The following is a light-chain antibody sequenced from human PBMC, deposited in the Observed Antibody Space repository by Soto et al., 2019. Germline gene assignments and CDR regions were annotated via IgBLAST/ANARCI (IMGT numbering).Light chain of an antibody. J-gene: IGLJ2*01. CDR2: DVT. V-gene: IGLV2-14*03. CDR1: SSDVGGYNY. Sequence: QSALTQPASVSGSPGQSITISCTGTSSDVGGYNYVSWYQHHPGKAPKLMLYDVTNRSSGVSNRFSSSKSGNTASLTISGLQAEDEADYYCSSYTTNTTLVVFGGGTKVTVL. CDR3: SSYTTNTTLVV.